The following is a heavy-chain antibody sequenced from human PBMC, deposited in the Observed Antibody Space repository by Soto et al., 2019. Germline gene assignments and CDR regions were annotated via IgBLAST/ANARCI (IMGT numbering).Heavy chain of an antibody. V-gene: IGHV1-46*01. CDR2: INSSGGST. CDR3: ARQWQIQLWSFDY. Sequence: ASVKVSCKASGYTLSSYNMHWARQAPGQGLEWMGIINSSGGSTTYAQKFQGRVTMTRDTSTNTLYMELSSLRSDDTAIYYCARQWQIQLWSFDYWGQGTLVTVSS. J-gene: IGHJ4*02. CDR1: GYTLSSYN. D-gene: IGHD5-18*01.